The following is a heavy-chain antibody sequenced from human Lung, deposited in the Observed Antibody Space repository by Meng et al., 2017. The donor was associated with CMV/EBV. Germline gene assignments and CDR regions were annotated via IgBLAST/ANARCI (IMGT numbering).Heavy chain of an antibody. V-gene: IGHV1-2*02. CDR1: GYTFIGYY. CDR3: GRGVGFQLPDY. J-gene: IGHJ4*02. CDR2: INPNSGRT. Sequence: ASXXVSCKASGYTFIGYYMHWVRQAPGQGLEWVGWINPNSGRTNLAQKFQGRVTMARDTSTRTVYMELRSLGFDDTAVYYCGRGVGFQLPDYWGQGTLVTVSS. D-gene: IGHD2-2*01.